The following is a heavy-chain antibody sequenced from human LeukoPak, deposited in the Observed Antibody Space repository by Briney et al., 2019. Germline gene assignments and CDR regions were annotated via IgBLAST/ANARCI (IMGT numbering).Heavy chain of an antibody. J-gene: IGHJ3*02. D-gene: IGHD2-2*01. Sequence: SETLSLTCTVSGGSISSYYWSWIRQPAGKGLEWIGRIYTSGSTNYNPSLKSRVTMSVDTSKNQFSLKLSSVTAADPAVYYCAISAVYQPEEHAFDIWGQGTMVTVSS. V-gene: IGHV4-4*07. CDR1: GGSISSYY. CDR3: AISAVYQPEEHAFDI. CDR2: IYTSGST.